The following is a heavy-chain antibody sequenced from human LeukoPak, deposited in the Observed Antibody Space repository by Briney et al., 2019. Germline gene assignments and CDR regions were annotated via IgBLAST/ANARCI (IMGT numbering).Heavy chain of an antibody. D-gene: IGHD6-19*01. CDR3: ATKQWLAPPPDS. J-gene: IGHJ4*02. V-gene: IGHV3-74*01. CDR2: INTDGTVT. Sequence: GGSLSLSCAASGFTFSKYWMLWVRQAPGRGLESVSRINTDGTVTTYADSVKGRFTVSRDNADNTMFLQMNSVRDEDTAVYYCATKQWLAPPPDSWGQGTPVTVSS. CDR1: GFTFSKYW.